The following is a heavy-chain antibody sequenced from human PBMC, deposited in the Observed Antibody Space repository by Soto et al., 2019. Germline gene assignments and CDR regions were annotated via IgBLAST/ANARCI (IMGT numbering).Heavy chain of an antibody. CDR1: GFNFIDYS. Sequence: EVQLVESGGGLVQPGGSLRLSCEVSGFNFIDYSMNWVRQAPGKGLEWLSYISYSSRTTYYADSAKGRFTISRDNAKNSLFLHMDSLRDEDTAVYYCARLGTRTSWWYDYWGQGTLVAVSS. CDR3: ARLGTRTSWWYDY. D-gene: IGHD2-15*01. J-gene: IGHJ4*02. CDR2: ISYSSRTT. V-gene: IGHV3-48*02.